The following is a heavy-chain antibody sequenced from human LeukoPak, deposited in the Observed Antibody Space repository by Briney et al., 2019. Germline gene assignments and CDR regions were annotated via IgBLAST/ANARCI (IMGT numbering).Heavy chain of an antibody. CDR2: IRYDGSNK. Sequence: GGSLRLSCAASGFTFSSYGMHWVRQAPGKGLEWVAFIRYDGSNKYYADSVKGRFTIFRDNSKNTLYLQMNSVRSEDTAVYYCARGYRGSFDYWGQGTLVTVSS. D-gene: IGHD5-12*01. CDR3: ARGYRGSFDY. CDR1: GFTFSSYG. V-gene: IGHV3-30*02. J-gene: IGHJ4*02.